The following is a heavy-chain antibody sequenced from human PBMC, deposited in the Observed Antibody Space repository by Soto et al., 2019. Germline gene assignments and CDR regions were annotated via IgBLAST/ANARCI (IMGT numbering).Heavy chain of an antibody. CDR3: ASQDLYYDILTGYHDY. V-gene: IGHV1-69*13. J-gene: IGHJ4*02. CDR2: IIPIFGTA. CDR1: GGTFSSYA. D-gene: IGHD3-9*01. Sequence: SVKVSCKASGGTFSSYAISWVRQAPGQGLEWMGGIIPIFGTANYAQKFQGRVTITADESTSTAYMELSSLRSEDTAVYYCASQDLYYDILTGYHDYWGQGTLVTVSS.